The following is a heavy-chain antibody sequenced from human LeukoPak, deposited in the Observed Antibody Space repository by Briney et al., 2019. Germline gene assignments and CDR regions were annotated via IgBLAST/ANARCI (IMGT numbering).Heavy chain of an antibody. Sequence: AETVSLTCTLCRGSISTDYGNWLRQPPGEGLEWLGYIHYRGSTNFNPPCKGRVPISVETPKNQFSLKLSSVTPPDPAVFFFARTQEAGYCSGRYDSYYYYYMDVWGKGTTVTISS. V-gene: IGHV4-59*01. CDR2: IHYRGST. CDR3: ARTQEAGYCSGRYDSYYYYYMDV. D-gene: IGHD6-19*01. CDR1: RGSISTDY. J-gene: IGHJ6*03.